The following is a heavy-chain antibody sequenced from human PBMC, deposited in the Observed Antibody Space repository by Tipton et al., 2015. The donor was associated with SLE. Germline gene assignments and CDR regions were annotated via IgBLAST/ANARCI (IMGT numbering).Heavy chain of an antibody. CDR2: IYYRGST. J-gene: IGHJ4*02. CDR1: GGSISSSSYY. D-gene: IGHD6-6*01. V-gene: IGHV4-39*01. Sequence: TLSLTCTVSGGSISSSSYYWGWIRQPPGKGLGWIGSIYYRGSTYYNPSLKSRVTISVDTSKNQFSLKLSSVTAADTAVYYCAGKTGITLYRSIAGDLSDYWGQGTLVTVSS. CDR3: AGKTGITLYRSIAGDLSDY.